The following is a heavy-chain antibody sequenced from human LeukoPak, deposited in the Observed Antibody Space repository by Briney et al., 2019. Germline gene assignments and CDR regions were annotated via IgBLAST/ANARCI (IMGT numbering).Heavy chain of an antibody. Sequence: SETLSLTCTVSGGSISSGDYYWSWIRQPPGRGLEWIGHIYYSGSTYYNPSLKSRVTISVDTSKNQFSLKLSSVTAADTAVYYCAVLRGYYPTNWFDPWGQGTLVTVSS. CDR3: AVLRGYYPTNWFDP. D-gene: IGHD3-22*01. V-gene: IGHV4-30-4*01. CDR2: IYYSGST. CDR1: GGSISSGDYY. J-gene: IGHJ5*02.